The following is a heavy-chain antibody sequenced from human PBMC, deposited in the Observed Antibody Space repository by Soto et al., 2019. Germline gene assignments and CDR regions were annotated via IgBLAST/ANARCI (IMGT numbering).Heavy chain of an antibody. CDR2: IYYSGST. CDR1: GGSISSSSYY. CDR3: ARCYQLLWGVYYFDY. V-gene: IGHV4-39*01. J-gene: IGHJ4*02. Sequence: SETLSLTCTVSGGSISSSSYYWGWIRQPPGKGLEWIGSIYYSGSTYYNPSLKSRVTISVDTSKNQFSLKLSSVTAADTAVYYCARCYQLLWGVYYFDYWGQGTLVTVSS. D-gene: IGHD2-2*01.